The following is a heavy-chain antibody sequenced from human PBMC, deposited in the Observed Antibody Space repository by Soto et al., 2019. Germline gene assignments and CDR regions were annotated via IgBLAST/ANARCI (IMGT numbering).Heavy chain of an antibody. V-gene: IGHV4-59*08. J-gene: IGHJ3*02. D-gene: IGHD6-19*01. CDR1: GASISSDY. CDR3: ARLGNIAVAAQYAFDI. Sequence: QVQLQESSPGLVKPSETLSLTCTVSGASISSDYWSWIRQPPGKGLEWIGYIYYNGNTNYNPSLKSRVTISVDTSKNQFSLNRRSVTAADTAVYYCARLGNIAVAAQYAFDIWGQGTMVTVSS. CDR2: IYYNGNT.